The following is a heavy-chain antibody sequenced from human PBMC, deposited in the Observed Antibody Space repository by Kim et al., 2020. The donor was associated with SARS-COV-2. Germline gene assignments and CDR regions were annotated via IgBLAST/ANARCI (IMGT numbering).Heavy chain of an antibody. Sequence: YADSVKGRFTISRDNSKNTLYLQMNSLRAEDTAVYYCAKEGYSSGWYAGYWGQGTLVTVSS. CDR3: AKEGYSSGWYAGY. V-gene: IGHV3-23*01. J-gene: IGHJ4*02. D-gene: IGHD6-19*01.